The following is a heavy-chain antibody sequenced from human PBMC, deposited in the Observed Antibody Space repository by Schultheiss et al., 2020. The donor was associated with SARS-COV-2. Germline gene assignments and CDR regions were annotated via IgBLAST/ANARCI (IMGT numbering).Heavy chain of an antibody. J-gene: IGHJ4*02. V-gene: IGHV1-2*06. D-gene: IGHD6-13*01. CDR1: GYTFTNYG. CDR3: ARGIAAAGTKEFDY. CDR2: INPNSGGT. Sequence: ASVKVSCKASGYTFTNYGISWVRQAPGQGLEWMGRINPNSGGTNYAQKFQGRVTMTRDTSISTAYMELSRLRSDDTAVYYCARGIAAAGTKEFDYWGQGTLVTVSS.